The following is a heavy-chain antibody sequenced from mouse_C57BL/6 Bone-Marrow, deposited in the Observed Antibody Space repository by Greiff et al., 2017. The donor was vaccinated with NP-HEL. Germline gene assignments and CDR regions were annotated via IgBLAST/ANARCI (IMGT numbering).Heavy chain of an antibody. CDR2: INPYNGDT. Sequence: EVKLLESGPELVKPGDSVKISCKASGYSFTGYFMNWVMQSHGKSLEWIGRINPYNGDTFYNQKFKGKATLTVDKSSSTAHMELRSLTSEDSAVDYCATLWLRRGFAYWGQGTLVTVSA. V-gene: IGHV1-20*01. J-gene: IGHJ3*01. CDR1: GYSFTGYF. CDR3: ATLWLRRGFAY. D-gene: IGHD2-2*01.